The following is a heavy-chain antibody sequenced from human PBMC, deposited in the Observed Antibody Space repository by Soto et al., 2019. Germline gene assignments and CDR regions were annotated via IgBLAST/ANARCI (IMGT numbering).Heavy chain of an antibody. CDR2: IYYSGST. CDR1: GDFITNSLYY. V-gene: IGHV4-61*01. J-gene: IGHJ3*02. Sequence: SETLSLTCTVSGDFITNSLYYWVWIRQPPGKGLEWIGYIYYSGSTNYNPSLKSRVTISVDTSKNQFSLKLSSVTAADTAVYYCARDYYDSSGHDAFDIWGQGTMVTVSS. CDR3: ARDYYDSSGHDAFDI. D-gene: IGHD3-22*01.